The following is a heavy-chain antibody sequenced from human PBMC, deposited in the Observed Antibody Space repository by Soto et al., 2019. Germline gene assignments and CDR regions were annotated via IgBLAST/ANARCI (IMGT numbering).Heavy chain of an antibody. CDR2: TYYRSKWYN. CDR1: GDSVSSYSAA. V-gene: IGHV6-1*01. CDR3: AREPNYEVWSGYYTAFWFDP. Sequence: SQTLSLTCAISGDSVSSYSAAWNWIRQSPSRGLEWLGRTYYRSKWYNDYAVSVKSRITINPDTSKNQFSLQLNSVTPEDTAVYYCAREPNYEVWSGYYTAFWFDPWGQGTLVTVSS. J-gene: IGHJ5*02. D-gene: IGHD3-3*01.